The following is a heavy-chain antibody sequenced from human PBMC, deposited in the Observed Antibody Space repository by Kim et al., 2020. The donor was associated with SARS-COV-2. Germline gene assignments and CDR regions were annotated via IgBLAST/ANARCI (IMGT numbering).Heavy chain of an antibody. CDR3: ARFRNYYDILTGYYGDAFDI. J-gene: IGHJ3*02. D-gene: IGHD3-9*01. V-gene: IGHV3-66*01. Sequence: RITISRDNSKNTLYLQMNSLRAEDTAVYYCARFRNYYDILTGYYGDAFDIWGQGTMVTVSS.